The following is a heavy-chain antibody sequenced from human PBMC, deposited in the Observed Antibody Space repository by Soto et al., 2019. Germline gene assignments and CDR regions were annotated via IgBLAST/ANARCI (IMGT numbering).Heavy chain of an antibody. V-gene: IGHV4-4*02. CDR2: IYHSGST. D-gene: IGHD6-13*01. CDR3: ARGGSSWDYYYYGMDV. CDR1: GGSISSSNW. Sequence: SETLSLTCAVSGGSISSSNWWSWVRQPPGKGLEWIGEIYHSGSTNYNPSLKSRVTISVDKSKNQFSLKLSSVTAADTAVYYCARGGSSWDYYYYGMDVWGQGTTVTVSS. J-gene: IGHJ6*02.